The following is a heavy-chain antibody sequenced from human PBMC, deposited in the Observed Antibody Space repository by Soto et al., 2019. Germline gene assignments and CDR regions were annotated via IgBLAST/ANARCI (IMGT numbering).Heavy chain of an antibody. CDR2: INPNSGGT. Sequence: ASVKVSCKASGYTFTGYYMHWVRQAPGQGLEWKGWINPNSGGTDYAQKFQGWVTMTRDTSISTAYMELSRLRSDDTAVYYCASAGYCSGGSCPLMDVWGQGTTVTVSS. CDR3: ASAGYCSGGSCPLMDV. V-gene: IGHV1-2*04. J-gene: IGHJ6*02. D-gene: IGHD2-15*01. CDR1: GYTFTGYY.